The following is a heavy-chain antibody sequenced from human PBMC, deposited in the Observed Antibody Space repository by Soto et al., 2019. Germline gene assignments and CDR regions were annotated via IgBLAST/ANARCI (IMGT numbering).Heavy chain of an antibody. CDR1: GYTFTNYG. CDR2: VSGYNGNT. V-gene: IGHV1-18*04. J-gene: IGHJ4*02. Sequence: QVQLLVQSGSEVKKPGASVKVSCQASGYTFTNYGISWVRQAPGQGLEWMGWVSGYNGNTNYAQKLRGRVTMTTDTSTSTAYMELRTLRSDDTAVYYCAREEGSHGFDSWGQGTLVTVAS. D-gene: IGHD6-19*01. CDR3: AREEGSHGFDS.